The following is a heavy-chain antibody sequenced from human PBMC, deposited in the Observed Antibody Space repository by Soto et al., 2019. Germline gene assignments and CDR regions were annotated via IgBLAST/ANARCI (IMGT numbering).Heavy chain of an antibody. Sequence: GGSLRLSCGASGFTFSSYWVHWVRQAPGKGLVWVSRIHSDGSSTSYADSVKGRFTISRDNAKNTLYLQMNSLRAEDTAVYYCARAIGANRIDYWGQGTLVTVSS. CDR1: GFTFSSYW. D-gene: IGHD2-15*01. CDR3: ARAIGANRIDY. J-gene: IGHJ4*02. V-gene: IGHV3-74*01. CDR2: IHSDGSST.